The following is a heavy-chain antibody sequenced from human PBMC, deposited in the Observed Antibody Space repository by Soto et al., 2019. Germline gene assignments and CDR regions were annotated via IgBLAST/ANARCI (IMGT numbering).Heavy chain of an antibody. V-gene: IGHV1-18*01. Sequence: WASVKVSCKASGYTFTSYGISWVRQAPGQGLEWMGWISAYNGNTNYAQKLQGRVTMTTDTSTSTAYMELRSLRSDDTAVYYCAREVAGTNYYYGMDVWGQGTTVTVSS. CDR1: GYTFTSYG. CDR3: AREVAGTNYYYGMDV. D-gene: IGHD6-19*01. J-gene: IGHJ6*02. CDR2: ISAYNGNT.